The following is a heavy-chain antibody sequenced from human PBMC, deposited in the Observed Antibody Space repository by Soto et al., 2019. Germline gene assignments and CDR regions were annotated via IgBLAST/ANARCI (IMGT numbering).Heavy chain of an antibody. Sequence: XSVKVSCKASGYTFTGYYMHWVRQAPGQGLEWMGWINPNSGGTNYAQNFQGWVTMTRDTSISTAYMELSRLRSDDTAVYYCARTHCSSTRCYVGSWDYWGQGTLVTVSS. V-gene: IGHV1-2*04. CDR3: ARTHCSSTRCYVGSWDY. D-gene: IGHD2-2*01. J-gene: IGHJ4*02. CDR1: GYTFTGYY. CDR2: INPNSGGT.